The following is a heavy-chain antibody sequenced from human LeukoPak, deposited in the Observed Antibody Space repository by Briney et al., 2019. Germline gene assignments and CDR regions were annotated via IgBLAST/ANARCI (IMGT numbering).Heavy chain of an antibody. D-gene: IGHD6-19*01. CDR1: GFTFSTYS. V-gene: IGHV3-21*01. Sequence: GGSLRLSCVASGFTFSTYSMNWVRQAPGKGLEWVSSISASSTYIYYADSVKGRFTIPRDNAGNSLSLQMNSLRAEDTAVYYCARGRAVAGSYYFDYWGQGTLVTVSS. CDR2: ISASSTYI. CDR3: ARGRAVAGSYYFDY. J-gene: IGHJ4*02.